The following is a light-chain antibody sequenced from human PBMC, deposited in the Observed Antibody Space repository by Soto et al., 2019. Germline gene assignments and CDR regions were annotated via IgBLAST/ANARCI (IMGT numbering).Light chain of an antibody. Sequence: QSALTQPASVYGSPGQSITISCTGTGSDVGGYNYVSWYQQHPGKAPKLMIYEVSNRPSGVSNRFSGSKSGNTASLTISGLQAEDEADYYCSSYTSSSPHVFGTGTKVTVL. CDR1: GSDVGGYNY. V-gene: IGLV2-14*01. J-gene: IGLJ1*01. CDR3: SSYTSSSPHV. CDR2: EVS.